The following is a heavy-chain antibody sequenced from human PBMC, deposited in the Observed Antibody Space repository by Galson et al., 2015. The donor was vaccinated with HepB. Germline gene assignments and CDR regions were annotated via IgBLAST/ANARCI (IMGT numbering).Heavy chain of an antibody. CDR1: GFTFSSYG. CDR2: ISYDGSNK. Sequence: SLRLSCAASGFTFSSYGMHWVRQAPGKGLEWVAVISYDGSNKYYADSVKGRFTISRDNSKNTLYLQMNSLRAEDTAVYYCAKDRGELLQSGYYFDYWGQGTLVTVSS. V-gene: IGHV3-30*18. J-gene: IGHJ4*02. D-gene: IGHD1-26*01. CDR3: AKDRGELLQSGYYFDY.